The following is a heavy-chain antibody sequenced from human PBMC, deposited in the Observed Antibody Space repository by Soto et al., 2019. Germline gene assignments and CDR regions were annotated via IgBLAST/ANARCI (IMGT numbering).Heavy chain of an antibody. D-gene: IGHD2-2*01. CDR1: GGSFSDYY. Sequence: QVQLQQWGAGLLKPSETLSLTCAVYGGSFSDYYWSWIRQPPGKGLEWIGEINHRGSTNYNPSLKSRVTISVDTSKNQFSLKLSSVTAADTAVYYCARRDIVVEVAARRGSLDYWGQGTLVTVSS. V-gene: IGHV4-34*01. J-gene: IGHJ4*02. CDR3: ARRDIVVEVAARRGSLDY. CDR2: INHRGST.